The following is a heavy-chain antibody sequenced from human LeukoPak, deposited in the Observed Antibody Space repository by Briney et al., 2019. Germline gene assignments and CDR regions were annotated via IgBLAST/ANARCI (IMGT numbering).Heavy chain of an antibody. Sequence: SVKVSCKASGGTFSSYSIRWVRQAPGQGLEWMGRIIPIFGTANYAQKFQGRVTITADTSTSTAYMELSSLRSEDTAVYYCARSDNWNYGGDWFDPWCQGTLVAVSS. CDR2: IIPIFGTA. D-gene: IGHD1-7*01. J-gene: IGHJ5*02. CDR1: GGTFSSYS. V-gene: IGHV1-69*06. CDR3: ARSDNWNYGGDWFDP.